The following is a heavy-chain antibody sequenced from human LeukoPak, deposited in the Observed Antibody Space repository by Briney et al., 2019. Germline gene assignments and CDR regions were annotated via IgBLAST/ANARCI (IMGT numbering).Heavy chain of an antibody. Sequence: GGSLRLSCAASGFTFSSYSMNWVRQAPGKGLEWVSSISSSSSYIYYADSVKGRFTISRDNAKNSLYLQMNSLRAEDTAVYYCARNSFSSIAAPWSYWGQGTLVTVSS. J-gene: IGHJ4*02. CDR1: GFTFSSYS. CDR2: ISSSSSYI. V-gene: IGHV3-21*01. D-gene: IGHD6-6*01. CDR3: ARNSFSSIAAPWSY.